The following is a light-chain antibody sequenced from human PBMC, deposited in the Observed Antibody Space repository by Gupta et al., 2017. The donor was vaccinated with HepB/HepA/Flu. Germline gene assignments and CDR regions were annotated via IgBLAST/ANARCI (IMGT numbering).Light chain of an antibody. Sequence: DIQMTQSPSSLSASLGDRVTITCRAGQSIASYLNWYEKRPGKAPKLLISSASSLQSGVPSRFSGSGSGTEFSLTISSLRSEDSTTYYCQQGFTLPWTFGQGTKVEI. CDR1: QSIASY. CDR3: QQGFTLPWT. CDR2: SAS. J-gene: IGKJ1*01. V-gene: IGKV1-39*01.